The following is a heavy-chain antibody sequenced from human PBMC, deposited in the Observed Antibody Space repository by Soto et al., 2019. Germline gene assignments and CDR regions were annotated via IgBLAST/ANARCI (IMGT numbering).Heavy chain of an antibody. CDR3: AREHAYGDYYDWLDY. V-gene: IGHV1-18*01. CDR1: CYTFTSYG. D-gene: IGHD4-17*01. Sequence: QFQLVQSGSEVKKPGASVKVSCKASCYTFTSYGIRWVRQAPGQGREWMGWISAYNGNTNYAQRLQGIVTMTTDTSTSTADMELSSLRSDDTAVYYCAREHAYGDYYDWLDYWGQVTLVTVSS. J-gene: IGHJ4*02. CDR2: ISAYNGNT.